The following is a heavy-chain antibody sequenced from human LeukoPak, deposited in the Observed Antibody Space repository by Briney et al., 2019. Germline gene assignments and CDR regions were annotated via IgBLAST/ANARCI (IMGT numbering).Heavy chain of an antibody. V-gene: IGHV3-9*01. J-gene: IGHJ4*02. D-gene: IGHD3-10*01. CDR3: TKDVDGAAGTYYKD. Sequence: GRSLRLSCAASGFNFADYAMHWVRQAPGKGLEWVSGISWNSGTIGYAESVKGRFTISRDNAKNSLYLQMNSLRAEDTAFYYCTKDVDGAAGTYYKDWGQGTLVTVSS. CDR2: ISWNSGTI. CDR1: GFNFADYA.